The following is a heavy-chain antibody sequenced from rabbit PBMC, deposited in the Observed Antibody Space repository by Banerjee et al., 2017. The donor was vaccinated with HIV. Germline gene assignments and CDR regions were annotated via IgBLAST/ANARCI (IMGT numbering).Heavy chain of an antibody. V-gene: IGHV1S40*01. CDR1: GFSFSSGYD. D-gene: IGHD7-1*01. CDR3: ARYAGYDGL. J-gene: IGHJ4*01. Sequence: QSLEESGGDLVKPGASLTLTCTASGFSFSSGYDMCWVRQAPGKGLEWIACIYANSSGNTYYASWAKGRFTISKTSSTTVTLQMTSLTAADTATYFCARYAGYDGLWGPGTLVTVS. CDR2: IYANSSGNT.